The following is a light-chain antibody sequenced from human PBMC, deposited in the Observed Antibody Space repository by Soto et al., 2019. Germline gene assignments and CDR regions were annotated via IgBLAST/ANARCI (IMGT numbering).Light chain of an antibody. Sequence: QSALTQPPSASGSPGQSVTITCSGTSSDVGEENYVSWYQQHPGKVPKLILYEASKRPSGVPDRFSGSRSGNTASLTVSGLQAEDEADYYCSSFAGSPVVFGGGTKLTVL. J-gene: IGLJ2*01. CDR3: SSFAGSPVV. CDR1: SSDVGEENY. CDR2: EAS. V-gene: IGLV2-8*01.